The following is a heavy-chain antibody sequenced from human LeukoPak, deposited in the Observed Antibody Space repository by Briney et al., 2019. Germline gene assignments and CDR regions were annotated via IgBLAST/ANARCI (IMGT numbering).Heavy chain of an antibody. Sequence: ASVKVSCKASGYTFTSYGISWVRQAPGQGLEWMGWISAYNGNTNYAQKFQGRVTITTDESTSTAYMELSSLRSEDTAVYYCAREARSGWPTGDYWGQGTLVTVSS. V-gene: IGHV1-18*01. D-gene: IGHD6-19*01. J-gene: IGHJ4*02. CDR3: AREARSGWPTGDY. CDR2: ISAYNGNT. CDR1: GYTFTSYG.